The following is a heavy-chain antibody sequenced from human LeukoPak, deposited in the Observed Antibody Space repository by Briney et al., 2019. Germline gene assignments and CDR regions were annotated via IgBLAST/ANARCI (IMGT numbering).Heavy chain of an antibody. CDR1: AYTFTSYD. Sequence: ASVKVSCNASAYTFTSYDINWVRQPNGHGLEWKGWMNTNSGNTGHAQKFQGRVTMTRNTSISTAYMELSSLRSEHPAVYFCARGLRTSSGSYYILTWG. CDR3: ARGLRTSSGSYYILT. V-gene: IGHV1-8*01. J-gene: IGHJ5*01. D-gene: IGHD3-10*01. CDR2: MNTNSGNT.